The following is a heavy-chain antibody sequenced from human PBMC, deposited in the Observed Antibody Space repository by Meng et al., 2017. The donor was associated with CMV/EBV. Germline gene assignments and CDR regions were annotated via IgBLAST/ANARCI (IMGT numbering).Heavy chain of an antibody. CDR3: ARGALGIFGVVIIRSHFDY. D-gene: IGHD3-3*01. V-gene: IGHV3-48*03. CDR2: ISSSGSTI. CDR1: GFTFSSYE. Sequence: GGSLRLSCAASGFTFSSYEMNWVRQAPGKGLEWVSYISSSGSTIYYADSVKGRFTISRDNAKNSLYLQMNSLRAEDTAVYYCARGALGIFGVVIIRSHFDYWGQGTLVTVSS. J-gene: IGHJ4*02.